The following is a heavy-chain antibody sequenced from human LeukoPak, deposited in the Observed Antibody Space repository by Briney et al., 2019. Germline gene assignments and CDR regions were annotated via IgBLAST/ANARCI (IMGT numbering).Heavy chain of an antibody. Sequence: SETLSLTCAVYGGSFSGYYWSWIRQPPGKGLEWIGEINHSGSTNYNPSLKSRVTISVDTSKNQFSLKLSSVTAADTAVYYCARWPLFDYWGQGTLVTVSS. J-gene: IGHJ4*02. CDR3: ARWPLFDY. V-gene: IGHV4-34*01. CDR1: GGSFSGYY. CDR2: INHSGST. D-gene: IGHD5-12*01.